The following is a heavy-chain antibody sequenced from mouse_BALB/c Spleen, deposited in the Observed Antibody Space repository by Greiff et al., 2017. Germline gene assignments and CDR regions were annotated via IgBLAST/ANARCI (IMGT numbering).Heavy chain of an antibody. CDR2: IDPANGNT. CDR1: GFTITDSY. D-gene: IGHD4-1*01. V-gene: IGHV14-3*02. CDR3: AGGLGWAMDY. Sequence: VHVQQSGAELVKPGASVKLSCTASGFTITDSYMHWVKQRPEQGLEWIGRIDPANGNTKYDPKFQGKATITADTSSNTAYLQLSSLTSEDTDVYYCAGGLGWAMDYWGQGTSVTVSS. J-gene: IGHJ4*01.